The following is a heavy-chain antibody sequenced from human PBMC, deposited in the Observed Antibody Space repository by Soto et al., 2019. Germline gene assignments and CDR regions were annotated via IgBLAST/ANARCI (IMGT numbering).Heavy chain of an antibody. CDR3: ARDPGYDSGDYYYYYGMDV. CDR2: INSDGSST. J-gene: IGHJ6*02. V-gene: IGHV3-74*01. CDR1: GFTFSSYW. D-gene: IGHD3-3*01. Sequence: GGSLRLSCAASGFTFSSYWMHWVRQAPGKGLVWVSRINSDGSSTSYADSVKGRFTISRDNAKNTLYLQMNSLRAEDTAVYYCARDPGYDSGDYYYYYGMDVWGQGTTVTVSS.